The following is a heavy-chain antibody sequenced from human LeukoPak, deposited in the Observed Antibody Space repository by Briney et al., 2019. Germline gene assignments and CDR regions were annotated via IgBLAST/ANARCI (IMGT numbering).Heavy chain of an antibody. CDR2: IYYSGST. V-gene: IGHV4-59*08. J-gene: IGHJ3*02. CDR1: GGSISSYY. D-gene: IGHD3-10*01. CDR3: ARSAGSYGGGAFDI. Sequence: SETLSLTCTVSGGSISSYYWSWIRQPPGKGLEWIGYIYYSGSTNYNPSLKSRVTISVDTSKNQFSLKLSSVTAADTAVYYCARSAGSYGGGAFDIWGQGTMVTVSS.